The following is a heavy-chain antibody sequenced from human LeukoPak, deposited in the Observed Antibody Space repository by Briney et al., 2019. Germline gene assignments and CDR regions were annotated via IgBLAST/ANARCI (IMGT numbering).Heavy chain of an antibody. CDR3: ARARGSGWDVDY. D-gene: IGHD6-19*01. V-gene: IGHV1-69*13. Sequence: SVKVSCKASGYTFTGYYMHWVRQAPGQGLEWMGGIIPIFGTANYAQKFQGRVTITADESTSTAYMELSSLRSEDTAVYYCARARGSGWDVDYWGQGTLVTVSS. CDR1: GYTFTGYY. J-gene: IGHJ4*02. CDR2: IIPIFGTA.